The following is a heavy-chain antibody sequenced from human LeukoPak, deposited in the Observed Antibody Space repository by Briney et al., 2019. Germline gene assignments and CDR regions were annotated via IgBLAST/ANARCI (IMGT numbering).Heavy chain of an antibody. V-gene: IGHV4-31*03. D-gene: IGHD2-2*01. CDR2: IYYSGST. CDR3: AAYCSSTSCHSVRPDYSNYEWFDP. CDR1: GGSISSGGYY. Sequence: SETLSLTCTVSGGSISSGGYYWSWIRQHPGKGLEWIGYIYYSGSTYYNPSLKSRVTISVDTSKNQFSLKLSSVTAADTAVYYCAAYCSSTSCHSVRPDYSNYEWFDPWGQGTLVTVSS. J-gene: IGHJ5*02.